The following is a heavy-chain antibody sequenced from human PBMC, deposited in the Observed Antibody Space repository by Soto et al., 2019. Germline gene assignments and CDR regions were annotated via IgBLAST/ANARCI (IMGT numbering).Heavy chain of an antibody. CDR3: IHRRRDAGPNGDY. Sequence: QITLKESGPTLVTPTQTLTLTCSFSGFSLTTDGEGVGWVRQPPGKALEWLALIYWSDSKRYSPSLKNRLTVTKDDSKNQVLLTMTNMDPVDPATYYCIHRRRDAGPNGDYWGQGTLVTVSS. J-gene: IGHJ4*02. D-gene: IGHD3-16*01. CDR1: GFSLTTDGEG. V-gene: IGHV2-5*01. CDR2: IYWSDSK.